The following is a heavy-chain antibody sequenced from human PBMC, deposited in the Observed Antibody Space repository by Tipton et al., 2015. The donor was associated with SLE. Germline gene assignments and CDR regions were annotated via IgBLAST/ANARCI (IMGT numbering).Heavy chain of an antibody. CDR2: IFSRGGT. V-gene: IGHV4-39*01. D-gene: IGHD2-21*02. CDR3: ARLGVVVTAIDY. J-gene: IGHJ4*02. Sequence: TLSLTCTVSGGFSISSSFSWGWVRQSPRKGLEWIGNIFSRGGTYYSPSLKSRVTISVDTSKNQFSLKLSSVTAADTAVYYCARLGVVVTAIDYWGQGTLATVSS. CDR1: GGFSISSSFS.